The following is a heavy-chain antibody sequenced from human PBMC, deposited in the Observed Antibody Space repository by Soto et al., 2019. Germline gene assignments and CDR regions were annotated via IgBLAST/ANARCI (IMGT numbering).Heavy chain of an antibody. V-gene: IGHV2-5*02. CDR2: IYWDDDK. D-gene: IGHD2-15*01. Sequence: GSGPTLVNPTQTLTLTCTFSGFSLSTSGVGVGWIRQPPGKALEWLALIYWDDDKRYSPSLKSRLTITKDTSKNQVVLTMTNMDHVDTGTYYCARMHRYGGRGADFDYWGQGTRVTVSS. CDR3: ARMHRYGGRGADFDY. J-gene: IGHJ4*02. CDR1: GFSLSTSGVG.